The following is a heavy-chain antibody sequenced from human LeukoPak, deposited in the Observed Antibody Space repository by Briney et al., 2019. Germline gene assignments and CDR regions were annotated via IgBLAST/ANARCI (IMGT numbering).Heavy chain of an antibody. V-gene: IGHV1-8*01. Sequence: ASVTVSCKASGYTFASYDINWVRQAPGQGLEWMGWMNPDSTNTGYAQKFQGRVTMTRDTSMSTAYMELSSLTSEDTAVYYCARGLWFGVFDPWGQGTLVTVSS. CDR3: ARGLWFGVFDP. J-gene: IGHJ5*02. D-gene: IGHD3-10*01. CDR2: MNPDSTNT. CDR1: GYTFASYD.